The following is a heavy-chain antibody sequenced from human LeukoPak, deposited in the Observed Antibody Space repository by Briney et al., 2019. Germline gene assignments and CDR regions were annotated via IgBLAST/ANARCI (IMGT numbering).Heavy chain of an antibody. V-gene: IGHV6-1*01. Sequence: SQTLSLTCAISGDSVSSNSAAWNWIRQSPSRGLEWLGRTYYMSKWYNDYSVSVKTRITINPDTSKNQLSMQLNSVTPEDTAVYYCASEPLYGDYGDWYFDLWGRGTMVTVSS. CDR1: GDSVSSNSAA. D-gene: IGHD4-17*01. CDR3: ASEPLYGDYGDWYFDL. CDR2: TYYMSKWYN. J-gene: IGHJ2*01.